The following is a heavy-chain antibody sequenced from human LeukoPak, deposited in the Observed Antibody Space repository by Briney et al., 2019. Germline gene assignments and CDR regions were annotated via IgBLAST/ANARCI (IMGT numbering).Heavy chain of an antibody. CDR2: ISYDGSNK. Sequence: GGSLRLSCAASGFTFSSYAMHWVRQAPGKGLERVAVISYDGSNKYYADSVKGRFTISRDNSKNTLYLQMNSLRAEDTAVYYCARDLGQGYYYYYMDVWGKGTTVTVSS. CDR3: ARDLGQGYYYYYMDV. CDR1: GFTFSSYA. D-gene: IGHD7-27*01. V-gene: IGHV3-30*01. J-gene: IGHJ6*03.